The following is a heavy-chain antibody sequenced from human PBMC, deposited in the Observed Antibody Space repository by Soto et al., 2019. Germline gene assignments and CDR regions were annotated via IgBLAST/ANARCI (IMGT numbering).Heavy chain of an antibody. V-gene: IGHV4-34*01. J-gene: IGHJ4*02. CDR2: INHSGSN. CDR3: ARGNQLDY. CDR1: GGSFSDYY. D-gene: IGHD1-1*01. Sequence: SETLSLTCAVYGGSFSDYYWSWLRQPPGKGLEWIGEINHSGSNKYNPSLKSRVTISVDTSKNQFSLKLSSVTAADTAIYYCARGNQLDYWGQGTLVTVSS.